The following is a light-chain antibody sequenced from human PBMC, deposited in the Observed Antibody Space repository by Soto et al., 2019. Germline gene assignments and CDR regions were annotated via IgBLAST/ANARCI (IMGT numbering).Light chain of an antibody. V-gene: IGLV1-40*01. J-gene: IGLJ2*01. CDR1: SSNVGGGYD. CDR3: QSYDSSLSAVV. Sequence: QSVLTQPASVSGAPGQRVTISCTGSSSNVGGGYDVHWYQQLPGTAPKLLIYVNNNRPSGVPDRFSGSKSGTSAALAITGLQAEDEADYYCQSYDSSLSAVVFGGGTKLTVL. CDR2: VNN.